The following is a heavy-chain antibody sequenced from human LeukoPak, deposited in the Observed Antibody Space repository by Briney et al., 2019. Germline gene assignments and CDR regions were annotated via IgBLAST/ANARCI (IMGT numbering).Heavy chain of an antibody. Sequence: PGGSLRLSCAASGFTFSDYYMSWIRQAPGTGLEWVSYISSSGSTIYYADSVKGRFTISRDNAKNSLYLQMNSLRAEDTAVYYCASPATYYGSGSYYYWGQGTLVTVSS. D-gene: IGHD3-10*01. J-gene: IGHJ4*02. V-gene: IGHV3-11*01. CDR1: GFTFSDYY. CDR2: ISSSGSTI. CDR3: ASPATYYGSGSYYY.